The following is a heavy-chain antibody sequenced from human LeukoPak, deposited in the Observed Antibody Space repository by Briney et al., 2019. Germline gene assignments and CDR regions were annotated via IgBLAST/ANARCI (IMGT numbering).Heavy chain of an antibody. J-gene: IGHJ4*02. CDR3: AKGPGPYCSSTSCYGQYYFDY. D-gene: IGHD2-2*01. CDR1: GFTFSSYA. CDR2: ISGSGGST. Sequence: GGSLRLSCAASGFTFSSYAMSWVCQAPGKGLEWVSAISGSGGSTYYADSVKGRFTISRDNSKNTLYLQMNSLRAEDTAVYYCAKGPGPYCSSTSCYGQYYFDYWGQGTLVTVSS. V-gene: IGHV3-23*01.